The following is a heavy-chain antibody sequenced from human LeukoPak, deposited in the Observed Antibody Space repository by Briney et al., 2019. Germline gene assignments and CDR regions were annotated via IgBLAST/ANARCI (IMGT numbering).Heavy chain of an antibody. CDR2: MSGSGGST. J-gene: IGHJ4*02. CDR1: GFTFSNSA. D-gene: IGHD3-22*01. Sequence: PGGSLRLSCAASGFTFSNSAMSWVRQAPGKGLEWVSVMSGSGGSTYYADSVKGRFTISRDNSQNTLYLQMNSLRAEDTAVYYCAKGFYDSNGAYYFDYWGRGALVTVSS. CDR3: AKGFYDSNGAYYFDY. V-gene: IGHV3-23*01.